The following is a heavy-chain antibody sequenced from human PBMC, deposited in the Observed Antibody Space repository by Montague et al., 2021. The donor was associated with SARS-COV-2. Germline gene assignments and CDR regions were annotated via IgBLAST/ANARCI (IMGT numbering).Heavy chain of an antibody. CDR3: ARVGRQQLVRLSGMDV. CDR1: GVVELRRRSE. V-gene: IGHV4-39*07. CDR2: LEKKKST. J-gene: IGHJ6*02. Sequence: SETLSLTCTVSGVVELRRRSEEHTSELQSHHDLVCRLLLEKKKSTYYNPSLKSRVTISVDTSKNQFSLKLSSVTAADTAVYYCARVGRQQLVRLSGMDVWGQGTTVTVSS. D-gene: IGHD6-13*01.